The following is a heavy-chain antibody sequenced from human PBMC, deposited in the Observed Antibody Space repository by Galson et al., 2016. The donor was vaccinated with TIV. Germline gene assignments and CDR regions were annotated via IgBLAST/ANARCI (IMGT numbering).Heavy chain of an antibody. CDR3: ALVTPRIFN. Sequence: SVKVSCKAPGFTFIGYYIHWVRQAPGQGLEWMGWIDPDSGTTNYAQKFQGWVTMTRDTSVATASMELSRLTSEGTAVYYCALVTPRIFNWGQGTLVTVSS. CDR1: GFTFIGYY. CDR2: IDPDSGTT. V-gene: IGHV1-2*04. D-gene: IGHD4-23*01. J-gene: IGHJ4*02.